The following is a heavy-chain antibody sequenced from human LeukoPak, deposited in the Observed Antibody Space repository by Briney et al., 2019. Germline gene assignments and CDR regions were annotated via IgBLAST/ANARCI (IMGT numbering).Heavy chain of an antibody. V-gene: IGHV3-20*04. CDR1: GFTFDDYG. Sequence: GGSLRLSCAASGFTFDDYGMSWVRQAPGKGLEWVSGINWNGGSTGYADSVKGRFTISRDNAKNSLYLQMNSLRAEDTAVYYCAKGVNYYGSGSYYKPNPYFDYWGQGTLVTVSS. D-gene: IGHD3-10*01. J-gene: IGHJ4*02. CDR3: AKGVNYYGSGSYYKPNPYFDY. CDR2: INWNGGST.